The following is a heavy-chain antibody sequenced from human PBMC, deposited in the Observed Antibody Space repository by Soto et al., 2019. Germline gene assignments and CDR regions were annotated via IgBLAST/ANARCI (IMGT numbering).Heavy chain of an antibody. J-gene: IGHJ4*02. Sequence: QVQLVQSGAEVKKPGASVKVSCGASGYPFSAFDINWVRQAGGQGLEWMGWMNPDSGDTAFAQRCQDRITMTRSTSISTAYMELSMLTSDDTAVYFCVRQPGGVATPGDDYWGQGTLVTVSS. V-gene: IGHV1-8*01. CDR3: VRQPGGVATPGDDY. CDR2: MNPDSGDT. D-gene: IGHD2-15*01. CDR1: GYPFSAFD.